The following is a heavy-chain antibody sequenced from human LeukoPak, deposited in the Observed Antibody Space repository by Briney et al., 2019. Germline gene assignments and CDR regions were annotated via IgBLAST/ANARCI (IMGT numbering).Heavy chain of an antibody. CDR1: GFSFSGHW. V-gene: IGHV3-7*01. CDR3: ARDGSGWNDAFDI. Sequence: GGSLRLSCAASGFSFSGHWMNWVRQPPGKGLEWVANIKADGSEKYYVDSVKGRFTISRDDAKNSLYLQMNSLRAEDTAVYYCARDGSGWNDAFDIWGQGTMVTVSS. D-gene: IGHD6-19*01. J-gene: IGHJ3*02. CDR2: IKADGSEK.